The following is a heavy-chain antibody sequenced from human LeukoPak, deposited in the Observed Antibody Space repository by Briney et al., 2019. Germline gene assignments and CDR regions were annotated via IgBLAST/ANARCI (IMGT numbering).Heavy chain of an antibody. D-gene: IGHD5-18*01. J-gene: IGHJ4*02. CDR1: GFTFSSYA. V-gene: IGHV3-7*01. Sequence: PGGSLRLSCAASGFTFSSYAMSWVRQAPGKGLEWVANIKQDGSEKYYVDSVKGRFTISRDNAKNSLYLQMNSLRAEDTAVYYCARERRVTDLDYWGQGTLVTVSS. CDR3: ARERRVTDLDY. CDR2: IKQDGSEK.